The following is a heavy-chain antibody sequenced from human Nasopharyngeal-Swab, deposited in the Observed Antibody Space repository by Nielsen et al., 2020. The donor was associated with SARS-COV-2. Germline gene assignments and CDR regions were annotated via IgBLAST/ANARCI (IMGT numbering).Heavy chain of an antibody. Sequence: GESLKISCAASGFPFSDYYMSWIRQAPGKGMEWVSYISSSVSIRYYADSVKGRFTISRDNAKNSLYLQMDSLRAEDTAVYYCARNTDYYDSSGYQDYWGQGTLVTFSS. V-gene: IGHV3-11*04. CDR3: ARNTDYYDSSGYQDY. CDR1: GFPFSDYY. D-gene: IGHD3-22*01. J-gene: IGHJ4*02. CDR2: ISSSVSIR.